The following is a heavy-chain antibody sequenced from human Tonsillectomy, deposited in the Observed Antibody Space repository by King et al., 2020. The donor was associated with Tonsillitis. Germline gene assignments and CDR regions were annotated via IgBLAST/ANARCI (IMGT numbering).Heavy chain of an antibody. CDR1: GGSIRSYY. J-gene: IGHJ4*02. V-gene: IGHV4-59*08. D-gene: IGHD6-19*01. CDR3: ARQEGESSGWYLNQFDY. CDR2: INYREST. Sequence: TVSGGSIRSYYWSWIRQPPGKGLEWIGYINYRESTNYNPSLKSRVTISVDTSKNQFSLKLSSVTAADTAVYYCARQEGESSGWYLNQFDYWGQGTLVTV.